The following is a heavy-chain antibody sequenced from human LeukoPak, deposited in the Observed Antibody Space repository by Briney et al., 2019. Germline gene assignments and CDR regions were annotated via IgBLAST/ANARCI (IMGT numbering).Heavy chain of an antibody. CDR3: TRDLMDYDVSTGLHHYYMDV. D-gene: IGHD3-9*01. CDR2: ISDSGGTT. CDR1: GFTFSSYA. V-gene: IGHV3-23*01. J-gene: IGHJ6*02. Sequence: GGSLRLSCAASGFTFSSYAMTWVRQAPGKGLEWVSAISDSGGTTYYADSVKGRFTISRDNSKNTLYLQMNSLRAEDTAVYYCTRDLMDYDVSTGLHHYYMDVWGQGTTVTVSS.